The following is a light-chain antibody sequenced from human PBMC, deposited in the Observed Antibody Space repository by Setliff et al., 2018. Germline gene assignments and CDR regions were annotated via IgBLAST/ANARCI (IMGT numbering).Light chain of an antibody. CDR2: GVS. J-gene: IGLJ1*01. CDR3: NAYASDTTEV. V-gene: IGLV2-14*03. CDR1: SSDVGSYDL. Sequence: QSALTQPASVSGSPGQSITISCSGTSSDVGSYDLVSWYQQHPGKAPKLIIYGVSDRPSGVSSRFSGSKSGYTAYLTISGLQTEDEAEYYCNAYASDTTEVFGSGTKGTV.